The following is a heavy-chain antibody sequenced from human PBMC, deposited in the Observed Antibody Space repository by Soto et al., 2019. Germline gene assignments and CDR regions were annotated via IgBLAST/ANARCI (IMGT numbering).Heavy chain of an antibody. CDR2: IDPSDSYT. CDR1: GYSFAGYW. D-gene: IGHD2-2*01. CDR3: ARHALTRPYDY. V-gene: IGHV5-10-1*01. J-gene: IGHJ4*02. Sequence: GESLKISCKGSGYSFAGYWITWVRQKPGKGLEWMGRIDPSDSYTNYSPSFQGHVTISADKSISTAYLQWSSLKASDTAMYYCARHALTRPYDYWGQGTLVTVSS.